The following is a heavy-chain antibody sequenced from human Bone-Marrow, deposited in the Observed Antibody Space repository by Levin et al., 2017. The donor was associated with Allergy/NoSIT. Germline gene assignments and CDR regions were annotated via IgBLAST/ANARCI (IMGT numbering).Heavy chain of an antibody. Sequence: GESLKISCAASGFTFSSYGMHWVRQAPGKGLEWVAVISYDGSNKYYADSVKGRFTISRDNSKNTLYLQMNSLRAEDTAVYYCAKERGSGWPYYYYYYGMDVWGQGTTVTVSS. V-gene: IGHV3-30*18. J-gene: IGHJ6*02. CDR3: AKERGSGWPYYYYYYGMDV. CDR1: GFTFSSYG. D-gene: IGHD6-19*01. CDR2: ISYDGSNK.